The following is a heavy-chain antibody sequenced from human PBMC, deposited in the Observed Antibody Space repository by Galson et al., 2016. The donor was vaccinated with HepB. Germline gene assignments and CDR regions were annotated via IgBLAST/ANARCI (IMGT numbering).Heavy chain of an antibody. D-gene: IGHD5-24*01. J-gene: IGHJ4*02. CDR3: AIKIDRDGYMAS. V-gene: IGHV1-18*01. CDR2: ISAYNGNT. Sequence: SVKVSCKASGYTFTSYGISWVRQAPGQGLEWMGWISAYNGNTNYAQKLQGRVTMTTDTSTSTAYMELRSLRSDDTAVYYCAIKIDRDGYMASWGQGTLVTVSS. CDR1: GYTFTSYG.